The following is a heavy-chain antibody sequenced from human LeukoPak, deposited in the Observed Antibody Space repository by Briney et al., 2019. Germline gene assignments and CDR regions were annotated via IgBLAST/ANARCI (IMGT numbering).Heavy chain of an antibody. D-gene: IGHD6-6*01. Sequence: PSETLSLTCTVSGYSISSGYYWGWIRPPPGKGLEWIGNIHHSGSTYYKPSLRSRVIISVDTSKNQFSLRLSSVTAADTAVYYCARVGQLVLRAFDIWGQGTMVTVSS. V-gene: IGHV4-38-2*02. CDR3: ARVGQLVLRAFDI. CDR1: GYSISSGYY. J-gene: IGHJ3*02. CDR2: IHHSGST.